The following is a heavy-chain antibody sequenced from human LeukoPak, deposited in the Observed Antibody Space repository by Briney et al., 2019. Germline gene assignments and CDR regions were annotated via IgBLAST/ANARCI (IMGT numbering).Heavy chain of an antibody. CDR2: IWYDGSNK. V-gene: IGHV3-33*01. CDR3: ARDLGDSSSPNNWFDP. Sequence: GRSLRLSCAASGFTFSSYGMHWVRQAPGKGLEWVAVIWYDGSNKYYADSVKGRFTISRDNSKNTLYLQMNSLRAEDTAVYYCARDLGDSSSPNNWFDPWGQGTLVTVSS. J-gene: IGHJ5*02. D-gene: IGHD6-13*01. CDR1: GFTFSSYG.